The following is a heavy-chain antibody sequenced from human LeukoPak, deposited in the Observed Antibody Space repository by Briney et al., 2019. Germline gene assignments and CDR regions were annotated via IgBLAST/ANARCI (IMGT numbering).Heavy chain of an antibody. CDR3: ASLDSGSYFGRGAFDI. D-gene: IGHD1-26*01. Sequence: ASVKVSCKASGYTFTGYYMHWVRQAPGQGLEWMGWINPNSGGTNYAQKFQGRVTMTRDTSISTAYMELSRLRSDDTAVYYCASLDSGSYFGRGAFDIWGQGTMVTVSS. V-gene: IGHV1-2*02. CDR2: INPNSGGT. J-gene: IGHJ3*02. CDR1: GYTFTGYY.